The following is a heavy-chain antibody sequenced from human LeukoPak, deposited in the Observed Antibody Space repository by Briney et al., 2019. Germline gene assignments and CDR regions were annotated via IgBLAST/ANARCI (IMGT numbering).Heavy chain of an antibody. CDR1: GGTFSSYT. CDR3: ASNKGSESSSFDY. V-gene: IGHV1-69*02. J-gene: IGHJ4*02. Sequence: SVKVSCKASGGTFSSYTISWVRQAPGQGLEWMGRIIPILGIANYAQKFQGRVTITADKSTSTAYIELSSLRSEDTAVYYCASNKGSESSSFDYWGQGTLVTVSS. D-gene: IGHD6-6*01. CDR2: IIPILGIA.